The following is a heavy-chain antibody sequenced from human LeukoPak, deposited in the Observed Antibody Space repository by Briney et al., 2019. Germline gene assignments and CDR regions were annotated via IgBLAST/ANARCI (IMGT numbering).Heavy chain of an antibody. D-gene: IGHD3-10*01. V-gene: IGHV3-23*01. Sequence: PRGSLILACAASGFTFSSYAMSWVPQAPGKGLDWVSAISGSGGSTYYADSVKGRFTISRDNSENTLYLQMNSLRAEDRAVYYCAKDAKRGRDYWGQGTLVTVSS. J-gene: IGHJ4*02. CDR3: AKDAKRGRDY. CDR2: ISGSGGST. CDR1: GFTFSSYA.